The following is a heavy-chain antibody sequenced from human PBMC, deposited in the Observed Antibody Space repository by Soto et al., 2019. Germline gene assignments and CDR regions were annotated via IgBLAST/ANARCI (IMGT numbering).Heavy chain of an antibody. Sequence: QVQLVESGGGVVQPGRSLRLSCAASGFTFSTYSMHWVRQAPGKGLEWVAVISYAVIDESYADSVKGRFTISRDNSKNTLFVHMDSLRDEETGVYYCARAKHFSDSSGRWYFGLWGRGTLVTVSS. CDR2: ISYAVIDE. V-gene: IGHV3-30-3*01. CDR1: GFTFSTYS. J-gene: IGHJ2*01. CDR3: ARAKHFSDSSGRWYFGL. D-gene: IGHD3-22*01.